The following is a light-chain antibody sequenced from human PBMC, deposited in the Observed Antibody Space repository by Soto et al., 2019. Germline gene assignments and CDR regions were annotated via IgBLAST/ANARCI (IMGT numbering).Light chain of an antibody. Sequence: VVLTQSPDTLSLSPGEGGTLSCRASQSVSSNYLACYQQKPGQAPRLLIYGGSRRATGIPDRFSGGGSGTDFTLTISRLEPEDVAVYFCQCQQFGISPVYTFGQGTKLEIK. CDR2: GGS. J-gene: IGKJ2*01. CDR1: QSVSSNY. CDR3: QQFGISPVYT. V-gene: IGKV3-20*01.